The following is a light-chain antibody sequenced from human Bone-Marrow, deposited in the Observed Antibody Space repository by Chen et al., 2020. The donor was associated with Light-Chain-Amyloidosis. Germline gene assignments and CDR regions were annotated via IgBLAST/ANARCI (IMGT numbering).Light chain of an antibody. CDR2: RDT. V-gene: IGLV3-25*03. Sequence: SYELTQPPSVSVSPGQTARLTCSGDDLPTKYAYWYQQKPGQAPVLVIHRDTERTAWIYERFSGSSSGTTATLTISGVQAEDEADYHCQSADSSGTYEVIFGGGTKLTVL. CDR1: DLPTKY. CDR3: QSADSSGTYEVI. J-gene: IGLJ2*01.